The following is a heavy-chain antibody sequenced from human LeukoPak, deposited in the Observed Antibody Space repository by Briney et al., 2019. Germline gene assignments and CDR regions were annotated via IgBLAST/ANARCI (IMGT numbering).Heavy chain of an antibody. CDR1: GXSISSSSYY. D-gene: IGHD7-27*01. V-gene: IGHV4-39*01. CDR2: IYYSGST. CDR3: ASNWGGDEYYFDY. J-gene: IGHJ4*02. Sequence: SETLSLTCTVSGXSISSSSYYWGWIRQPPGKGLEWIASIYYSGSTYYNPSLKSRVTISVDTSKNQFSLRLSSVTAADTAVYYCASNWGGDEYYFDYWGQGSLVTVSS.